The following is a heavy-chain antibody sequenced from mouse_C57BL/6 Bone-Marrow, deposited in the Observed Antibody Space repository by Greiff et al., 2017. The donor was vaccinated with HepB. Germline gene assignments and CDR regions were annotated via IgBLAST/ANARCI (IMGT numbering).Heavy chain of an antibody. J-gene: IGHJ1*03. V-gene: IGHV1-64*01. CDR3: ASLTPFHLCYFDV. CDR2: IHPNSGST. CDR1: GYTFTSYW. Sequence: VQLQQPGAELVKPGASVKLSCKASGYTFTSYWMHWVKQRPGQGLEWIGMIHPNSGSTNYNEKFKSKATLTVDKSSSTAYMQLSSLTSEDSAVYYCASLTPFHLCYFDVWGTGTTVTVSS.